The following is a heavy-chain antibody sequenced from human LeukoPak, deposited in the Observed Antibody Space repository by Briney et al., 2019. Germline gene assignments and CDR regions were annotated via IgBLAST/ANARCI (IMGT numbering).Heavy chain of an antibody. V-gene: IGHV4-34*01. J-gene: IGHJ4*02. CDR3: ARAQHGSSGYYYVDY. CDR2: INHSGST. D-gene: IGHD3-22*01. CDR1: GGPFSGYY. Sequence: SETLSLTCAVYGGPFSGYYWSWIRQPPGKGLEWIGEINHSGSTNYNPSLKSRVTISVDTSKNQFSLKLSSVTAADTAVYYCARAQHGSSGYYYVDYWGQGTLVTVSS.